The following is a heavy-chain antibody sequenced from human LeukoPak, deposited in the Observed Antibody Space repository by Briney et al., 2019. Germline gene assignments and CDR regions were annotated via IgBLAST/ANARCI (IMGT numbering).Heavy chain of an antibody. D-gene: IGHD6-19*01. J-gene: IGHJ4*02. CDR1: PGTLSSYA. V-gene: IGHV1-69*01. Sequence: GPSVKLSCKVSPGTLSSYAISWVRQAPGQGLEWIGGIIPIFGTANYAQKFQGRVTITAHESTSTAYMALSSLRSEDTAVYYCARDRPYTGGWRGFDYWGQGTLVTVSS. CDR3: ARDRPYTGGWRGFDY. CDR2: IIPIFGTA.